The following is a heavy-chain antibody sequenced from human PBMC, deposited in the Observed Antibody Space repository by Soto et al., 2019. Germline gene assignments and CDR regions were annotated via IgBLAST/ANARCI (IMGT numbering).Heavy chain of an antibody. CDR2: ISGSGGST. D-gene: IGHD5-18*01. Sequence: GGSLRLSCAASGFTFSSYAMSWVRQAPGKGLEWVSAISGSGGSTYYADSVKGRFTISRDNSKNTLYLQMNSLRAEDTAVYYFAKGSGYSYGAPSDYYYGMGVWGKGTTVTVSS. CDR1: GFTFSSYA. V-gene: IGHV3-23*01. CDR3: AKGSGYSYGAPSDYYYGMGV. J-gene: IGHJ6*04.